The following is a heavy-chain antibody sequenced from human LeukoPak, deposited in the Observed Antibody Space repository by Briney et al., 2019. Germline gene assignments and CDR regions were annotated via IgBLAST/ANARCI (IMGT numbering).Heavy chain of an antibody. CDR1: GFTFDDYA. J-gene: IGHJ4*02. V-gene: IGHV3-9*01. CDR2: ISWNSGSI. Sequence: PGRSLRLSCAASGFTFDDYAMHWVRQAPGKGLEWVSGISWNSGSIGYADSVKGRFTISRDNAKNSLYLQMNSLRAEDTALYYCAKDTRRYYDSLDYWGQGTLVTVSS. CDR3: AKDTRRYYDSLDY. D-gene: IGHD3-22*01.